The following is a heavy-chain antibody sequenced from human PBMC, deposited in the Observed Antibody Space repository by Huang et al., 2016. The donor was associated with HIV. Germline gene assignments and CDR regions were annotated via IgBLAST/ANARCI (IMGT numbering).Heavy chain of an antibody. V-gene: IGHV1-69*13. D-gene: IGHD2-21*02. Sequence: QVQLVQSGAEVKRPGASVKVSCRASGGTFSTNAVSWVRRAPGQGLEWMGGVIPMLGTTKYAQRCQGKVTITADESSSTGYMERSSLRSDDTAVYYCARQPYCGGDCAHYYYFYMDVWGKGTTVTVSS. CDR2: VIPMLGTT. J-gene: IGHJ6*03. CDR3: ARQPYCGGDCAHYYYFYMDV. CDR1: GGTFSTNA.